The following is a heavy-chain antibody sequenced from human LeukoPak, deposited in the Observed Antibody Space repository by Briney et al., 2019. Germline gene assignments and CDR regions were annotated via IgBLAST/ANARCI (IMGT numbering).Heavy chain of an antibody. CDR3: ARESYCGGDCSDYYYYGMDV. J-gene: IGHJ6*02. CDR1: GFTFSSYW. D-gene: IGHD2-21*02. CDR2: IKQDGSEK. V-gene: IGHV3-7*01. Sequence: GGSLRLSCAASGFTFSSYWMSWVRQAPGKGLEWVANIKQDGSEKYYVDSVKGRFTISRDNAKNSLYLRMNSLRAEDTAVYYCARESYCGGDCSDYYYYGMDVWGQGTTVTVSS.